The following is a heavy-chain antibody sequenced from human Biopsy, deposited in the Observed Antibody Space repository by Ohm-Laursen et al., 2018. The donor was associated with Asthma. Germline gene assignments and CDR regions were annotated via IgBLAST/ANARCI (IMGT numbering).Heavy chain of an antibody. CDR2: ISPFTGDT. V-gene: IGHV1-18*04. CDR3: ARHPYNFGGFDY. Sequence: GASVKVSCKASGYTFRSYGVSWVRQAPGQGLEWMGWISPFTGDTHFGQKFQGRVTMTTDTSTDTAYMELRSLRSDDTAVYYCARHPYNFGGFDYWGQGSLVLVPS. D-gene: IGHD5-24*01. J-gene: IGHJ4*02. CDR1: GYTFRSYG.